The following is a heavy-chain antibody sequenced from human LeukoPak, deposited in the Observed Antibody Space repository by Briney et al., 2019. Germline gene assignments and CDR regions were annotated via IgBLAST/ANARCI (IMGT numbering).Heavy chain of an antibody. Sequence: SETLSLTCAVYGGSFSGYYWSWIRQPPGKGLEWIGYIYYSGSTNYNPSLKSRVTISVDTSKNQFSLKLSSVTAADTAVYYCARRYSSSYVYFDYWGQGTLVTVSS. CDR3: ARRYSSSYVYFDY. CDR1: GGSFSGYY. CDR2: IYYSGST. V-gene: IGHV4-59*08. J-gene: IGHJ4*02. D-gene: IGHD6-13*01.